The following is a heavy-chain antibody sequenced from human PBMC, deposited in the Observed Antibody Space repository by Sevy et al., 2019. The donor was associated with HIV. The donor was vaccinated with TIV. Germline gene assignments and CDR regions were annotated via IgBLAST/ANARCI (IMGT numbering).Heavy chain of an antibody. CDR3: AREGCTKPHDY. CDR2: LSFGCGKI. CDR1: GFTFNIYS. V-gene: IGHV3-23*01. J-gene: IGHJ4*02. D-gene: IGHD2-8*01. Sequence: GGSLRLFCAASGFTFNIYSMSWVRQTPGKGLERVATLSFGCGKINHADSVKGRFTMSRDDSKNAVYLQMNNLRVEDTAIYYCAREGCTKPHDYWGQGTLVTVSS.